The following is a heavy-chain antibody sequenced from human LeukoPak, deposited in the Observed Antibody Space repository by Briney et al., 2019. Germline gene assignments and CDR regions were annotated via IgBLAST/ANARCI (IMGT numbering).Heavy chain of an antibody. CDR1: GFTFSTYN. CDR2: ISGSSSTM. Sequence: AGGSLRLSCAASGFTFSTYNMNWVRQAPGKGLEWVSYISGSSSTMWYAASVKGRFTDSRDNAKNSLYLQMNSLRAEDTAVYYCARDRDIVMVKNAFDIWGQGAMVTVSS. J-gene: IGHJ3*02. D-gene: IGHD5-18*01. CDR3: ARDRDIVMVKNAFDI. V-gene: IGHV3-48*01.